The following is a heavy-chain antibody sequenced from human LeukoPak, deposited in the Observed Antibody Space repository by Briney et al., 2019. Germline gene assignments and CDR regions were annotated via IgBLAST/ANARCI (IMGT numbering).Heavy chain of an antibody. D-gene: IGHD2-15*01. J-gene: IGHJ5*02. V-gene: IGHV3-30*04. CDR3: ARDVQGGSLDP. CDR1: GFTFSSYT. Sequence: GGSLRLSCAASGFTFSSYTMHWVRQAPGKGLEWVAFVLYDGSDQYYADSVKGRFTISRDNSKNTVYLQMNSLTVEDTAVYYCARDVQGGSLDPWGQGTLVTVSS. CDR2: VLYDGSDQ.